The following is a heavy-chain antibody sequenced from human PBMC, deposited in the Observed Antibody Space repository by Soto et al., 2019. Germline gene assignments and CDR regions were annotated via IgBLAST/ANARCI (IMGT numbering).Heavy chain of an antibody. J-gene: IGHJ4*02. V-gene: IGHV4-31*03. CDR3: ARGFYYDSSGYYSGGLNY. Sequence: PSEAVSRTCTVSGGCLISGGYYWSWIRQHPGKGLEWIGYIYYSGSTYYNPSLKSRVTISVDTSKNQFSLKLSSVTAADTAVYYCARGFYYDSSGYYSGGLNYWGQGTLFTVSS. CDR2: IYYSGST. D-gene: IGHD3-22*01. CDR1: GGCLISGGYY.